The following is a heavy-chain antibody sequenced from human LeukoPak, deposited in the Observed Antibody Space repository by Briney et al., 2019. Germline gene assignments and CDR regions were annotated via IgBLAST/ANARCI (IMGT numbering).Heavy chain of an antibody. CDR3: AKVSSSGWLNRFDP. CDR1: GFTFSSYA. J-gene: IGHJ5*02. D-gene: IGHD6-19*01. Sequence: PGGSLRLSCTASGFTFSSYAMSWVRQAPGKGLVWVSTVTVSGGGTYYGDSVKGRFTISRDNSKNTLYLQMNSLRAEDTAVYYRAKVSSSGWLNRFDPWGQGTLVTVSS. V-gene: IGHV3-23*01. CDR2: VTVSGGGT.